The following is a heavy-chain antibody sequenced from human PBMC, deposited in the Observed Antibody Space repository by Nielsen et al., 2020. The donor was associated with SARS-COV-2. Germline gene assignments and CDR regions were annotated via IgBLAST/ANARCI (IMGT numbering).Heavy chain of an antibody. V-gene: IGHV5-10-1*01. CDR2: IDPTDSYT. D-gene: IGHD2-15*01. Sequence: VRQMPGKGLEWMGRIDPTDSYTNYNPSFQGHVTISADKSISTAYLQWSSLKASDTAMYYCARGEVATTHYYYFYMDVWGKGTTVTVSS. J-gene: IGHJ6*03. CDR3: ARGEVATTHYYYFYMDV.